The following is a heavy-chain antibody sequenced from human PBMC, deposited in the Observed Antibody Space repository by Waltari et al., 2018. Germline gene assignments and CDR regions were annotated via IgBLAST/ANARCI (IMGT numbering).Heavy chain of an antibody. CDR3: AREKGGTRSFDY. D-gene: IGHD2-15*01. CDR1: GYVFTGYY. J-gene: IGHJ4*02. Sequence: QVQLVQSGAEVKRPGASVKVSCKASGYVFTGYYIHWVRQAPGQGLEWMGGITPYGTDTNYAEKFQGRVTMTWDTSINTAYMELNSLKSDDTAIYYCAREKGGTRSFDYWGQGSLVTVSS. V-gene: IGHV1-2*02. CDR2: ITPYGTDT.